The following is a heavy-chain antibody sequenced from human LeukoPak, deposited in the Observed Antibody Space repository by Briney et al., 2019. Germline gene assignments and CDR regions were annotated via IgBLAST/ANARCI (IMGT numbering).Heavy chain of an antibody. J-gene: IGHJ4*02. CDR1: GYTFIDYY. Sequence: ASVKVSCKASGYTFIDYYMHWVRQAPGQGLEWMGWINPNSGGTNYAQKFQGRVTMTRDTSISTAYMELSRLTSDDTAVYYCARGLTLADDCWGQGTLVTVSS. V-gene: IGHV1-2*02. CDR3: ARGLTLADDC. D-gene: IGHD3-10*01. CDR2: INPNSGGT.